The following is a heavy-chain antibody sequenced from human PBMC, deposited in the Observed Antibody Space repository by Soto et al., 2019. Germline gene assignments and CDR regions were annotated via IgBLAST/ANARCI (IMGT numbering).Heavy chain of an antibody. Sequence: QVQLVESGGGVVQPGRSLRLSCAASGFTFSSYAMHWVRQAPGKGLEWVAVIFYDGSNKYYADSVKGRFTISRDDSKNTLFLQMNSLRPEDTAVYYCARDRKGGDSWFWDYFDYCGQGILVTVSS. CDR3: ARDRKGGDSWFWDYFDY. V-gene: IGHV3-30-3*01. D-gene: IGHD6-13*01. J-gene: IGHJ4*02. CDR1: GFTFSSYA. CDR2: IFYDGSNK.